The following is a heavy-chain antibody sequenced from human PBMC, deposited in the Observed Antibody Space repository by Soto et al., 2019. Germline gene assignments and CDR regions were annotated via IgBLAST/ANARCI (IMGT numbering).Heavy chain of an antibody. D-gene: IGHD3-22*01. J-gene: IGHJ6*02. CDR3: ARLNGSTYYDSSGYSTYYYYGMDV. V-gene: IGHV5-10-1*01. CDR2: IDPSDSYT. Sequence: GESLKISCKGSGYGFTSYWISWVRQMPGKGLEWMGRIDPSDSYTNYSPSFQGHVTISADKSISTAYLQWSSLKASDTAMYYCARLNGSTYYDSSGYSTYYYYGMDVWGQGTTVTVSS. CDR1: GYGFTSYW.